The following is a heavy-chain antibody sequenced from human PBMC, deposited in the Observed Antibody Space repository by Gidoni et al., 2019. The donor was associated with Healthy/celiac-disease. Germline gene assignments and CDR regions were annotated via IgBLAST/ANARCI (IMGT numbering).Heavy chain of an antibody. CDR2: IYHSGST. D-gene: IGHD1-20*01. CDR3: ARDGAGTGITGRSFDY. J-gene: IGHJ4*02. CDR1: GYSISIGYS. Sequence: QVPLPESGPGLVKPSETLSLTCAVSGYSISIGYSGVWIRQPPGKGLEWIGSIYHSGSTYYNPSLKSRVTISVDTSKNQFSRKRSAVTAADTAVYDCARDGAGTGITGRSFDYWGQGTLVTVSS. V-gene: IGHV4-38-2*02.